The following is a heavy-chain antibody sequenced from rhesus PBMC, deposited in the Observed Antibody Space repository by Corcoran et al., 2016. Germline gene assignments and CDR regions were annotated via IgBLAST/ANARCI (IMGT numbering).Heavy chain of an antibody. V-gene: IGHV1S2*01. Sequence: QEQLVQSGAEVKKPGASVKVSCKASGYIFTSYVISWLRQAPEKGFEWMGWTNPYNGNTKYSKKFQGRVTMTIDKATSTAYMELSSMRSEDTAVYYCARDSPYRDKYFDLWGPGTPITISS. CDR1: GYIFTSYV. J-gene: IGHJ2*01. D-gene: IGHD4-23*01. CDR2: TNPYNGNT. CDR3: ARDSPYRDKYFDL.